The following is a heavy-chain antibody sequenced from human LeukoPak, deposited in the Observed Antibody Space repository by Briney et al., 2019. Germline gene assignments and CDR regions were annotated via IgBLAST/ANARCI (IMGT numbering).Heavy chain of an antibody. CDR2: MNPNSGNT. D-gene: IGHD3-3*01. CDR1: GYTFTSYD. J-gene: IGHJ5*02. CDR3: ARGGMNSYYDFWSGNNWFDP. V-gene: IGHV1-8*01. Sequence: APVTVSCKASGYTFTSYDINWVRQATGQGLEWMGWMNPNSGNTGYAQKFQGRVTMTRNTSISTAYMELSSLRSEDTAVYYCARGGMNSYYDFWSGNNWFDPWGQGTLVTVSS.